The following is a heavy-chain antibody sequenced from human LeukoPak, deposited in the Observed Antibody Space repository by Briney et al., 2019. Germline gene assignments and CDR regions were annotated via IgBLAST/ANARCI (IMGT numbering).Heavy chain of an antibody. Sequence: KTSETLSLTCAVYGGSFSGYYWSWLRQPPGKGLEWIGEINHSGSTNYNPSLKSRVTISVDTSKNQFSLKLSSVTAADTAVYYCARVIRGRWAYDYVWGSYLWFDPWGQGTLVTVSS. CDR3: ARVIRGRWAYDYVWGSYLWFDP. CDR1: GGSFSGYY. D-gene: IGHD3-16*02. V-gene: IGHV4-34*01. J-gene: IGHJ5*02. CDR2: INHSGST.